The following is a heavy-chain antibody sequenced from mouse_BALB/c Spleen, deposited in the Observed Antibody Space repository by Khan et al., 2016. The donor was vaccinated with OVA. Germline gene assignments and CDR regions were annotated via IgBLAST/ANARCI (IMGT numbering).Heavy chain of an antibody. CDR3: ARDRIDY. CDR2: INPTSGYT. V-gene: IGHV1-7*01. J-gene: IGHJ2*01. Sequence: QVQLQQSGAELAKPGASVKMSCTASGYTFTSYWVHWIKQRPGQGLEWIGYINPTSGYTDYNQKFKDKATLNADKSSSTAYMQLISLTSDDSAVYYCARDRIDYWGQGTALTVSS. CDR1: GYTFTSYW.